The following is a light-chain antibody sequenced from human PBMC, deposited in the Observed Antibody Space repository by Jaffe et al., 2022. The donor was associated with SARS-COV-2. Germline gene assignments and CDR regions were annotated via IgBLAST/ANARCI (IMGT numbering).Light chain of an antibody. CDR1: SSDVGGYNF. Sequence: QSALTQPASVSGSPGQSITMSCTGTSSDVGGYNFVSWYQQYPGKAPKVMIYEVNNRPSGVPDRFSGSKSANTASLTISGLQAEDEADYYCSSYSSTITWVFGGGTKVTVL. V-gene: IGLV2-14*01. J-gene: IGLJ3*02. CDR3: SSYSSTITWV. CDR2: EVN.